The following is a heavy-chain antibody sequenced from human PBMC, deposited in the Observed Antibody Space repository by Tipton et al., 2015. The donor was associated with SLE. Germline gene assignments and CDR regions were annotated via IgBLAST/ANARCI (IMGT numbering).Heavy chain of an antibody. D-gene: IGHD6-19*01. CDR1: GGSFSGYY. CDR2: INPSGST. CDR3: ASQVAGYNWFDP. V-gene: IGHV4-34*01. Sequence: TLSLTCTVYGGSFSGYYWSWIRQPPGKGLEWIGEINPSGSTNYNPSLKSRVTISVDTSKNQFSLKLSSVTAADTAVYYCASQVAGYNWFDPWGQGTLVTVSS. J-gene: IGHJ5*02.